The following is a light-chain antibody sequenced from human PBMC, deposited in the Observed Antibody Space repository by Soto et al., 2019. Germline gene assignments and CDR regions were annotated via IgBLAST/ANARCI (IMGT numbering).Light chain of an antibody. CDR1: QSISNS. V-gene: IGKV1-5*03. CDR2: KAS. Sequence: DIQMTQSPSTLSASVGDRVTITCRATQSISNSLAWYQQKPGKAPNLLIYKASSLETGVPSRFSGSGSETEFTITITSKQPDDSANYDGQQYASFWTFGQGTKVEIQ. J-gene: IGKJ1*01. CDR3: QQYASFWT.